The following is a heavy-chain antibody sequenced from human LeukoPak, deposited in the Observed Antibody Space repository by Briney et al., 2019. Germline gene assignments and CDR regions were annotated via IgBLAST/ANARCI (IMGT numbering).Heavy chain of an antibody. Sequence: GGSLRLSCAASGFSFDSYAMHWVRQAPGKGLEWVSVISGSGGSTYYADSVKGRFTISRDNSKNTLYLQMNSLRAEDTAVYYCAKDVAVAASGNYFDYWGQGTLVTVSS. CDR1: GFSFDSYA. J-gene: IGHJ4*02. CDR3: AKDVAVAASGNYFDY. D-gene: IGHD6-19*01. CDR2: ISGSGGST. V-gene: IGHV3-23*01.